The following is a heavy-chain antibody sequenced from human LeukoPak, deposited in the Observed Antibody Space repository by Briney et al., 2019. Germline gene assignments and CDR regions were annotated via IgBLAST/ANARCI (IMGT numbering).Heavy chain of an antibody. CDR3: ARRMAARAFDT. CDR1: GFIFSNYI. Sequence: PGGSLRLSCASSGFIFSNYIMTWVRQAPGKGLEWVSSISSDTHYIYYADSVKGRFTISRDNTKKSLYLQMNNLRAEDTALYYCARRMAARAFDTWGQGTMVIVSS. CDR2: ISSDTHYI. V-gene: IGHV3-21*01. J-gene: IGHJ3*02. D-gene: IGHD5-24*01.